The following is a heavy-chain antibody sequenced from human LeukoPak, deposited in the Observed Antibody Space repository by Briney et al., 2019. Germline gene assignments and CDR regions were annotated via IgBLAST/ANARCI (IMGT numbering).Heavy chain of an antibody. D-gene: IGHD2-15*01. Sequence: GGSLRLSCAASGFTFSSYGMHWVRQAPGKGLEWVAVIWYDGSNKYYADSVKGRFTISRDNSKNTLYLQMNSLRAEDTAVYYCSRVSGVVGATDYYYAMDVWGEGTTVTV. CDR2: IWYDGSNK. CDR1: GFTFSSYG. J-gene: IGHJ6*01. V-gene: IGHV3-33*01. CDR3: SRVSGVVGATDYYYAMDV.